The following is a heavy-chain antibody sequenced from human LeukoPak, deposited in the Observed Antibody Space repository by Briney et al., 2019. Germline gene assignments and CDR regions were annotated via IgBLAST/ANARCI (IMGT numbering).Heavy chain of an antibody. CDR2: VFYVGST. D-gene: IGHD3-22*01. V-gene: IGHV4-39*07. J-gene: IGHJ6*03. CDR3: ARSPYYYDSSGYHYYYYYMDV. Sequence: PSETLSLTCTVSGGSIRSNSYFWTWIRQPPGRGLEWLGSVFYVGSTYYNSSLKSRVALSVDTSKNQFSLKLSSVTAADTAVYYCARSPYYYDSSGYHYYYYYMDVWGKGTTVTISS. CDR1: GGSIRSNSYF.